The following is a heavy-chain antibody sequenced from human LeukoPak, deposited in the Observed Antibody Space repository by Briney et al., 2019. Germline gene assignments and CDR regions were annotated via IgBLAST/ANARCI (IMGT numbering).Heavy chain of an antibody. D-gene: IGHD4-17*01. J-gene: IGHJ3*02. CDR3: ARRGDNGAFDI. CDR1: GYTFTGHY. V-gene: IGHV1-2*06. Sequence: ASVKVSCKASGYTFTGHYMHWVRQAPGQGLEWMGRINPNSGGTNYAQKFQGRVTMTRDTSISTAYMEQSRLRSDDTAVYYCARRGDNGAFDIWGQGTMVTVSS. CDR2: INPNSGGT.